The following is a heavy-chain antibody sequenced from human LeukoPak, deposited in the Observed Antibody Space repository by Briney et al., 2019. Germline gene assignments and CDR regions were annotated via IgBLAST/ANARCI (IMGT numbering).Heavy chain of an antibody. J-gene: IGHJ4*02. CDR1: GGTFSSYA. D-gene: IGHD1-26*01. CDR2: IIPIFGTA. CDR3: ARDFGDIVGASDY. Sequence: SVKVSCKASGGTFSSYAISWVRQAPEQGLEWMGGIIPIFGTANYAQKFQGRVTITADESTSTAYMELSSLRSEDTAVYYCARDFGDIVGASDYWGQGTLVTVSS. V-gene: IGHV1-69*13.